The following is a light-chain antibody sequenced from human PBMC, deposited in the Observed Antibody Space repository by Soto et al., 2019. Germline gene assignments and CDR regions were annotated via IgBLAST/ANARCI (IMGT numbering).Light chain of an antibody. CDR2: DAS. Sequence: EIVLTQSPAILSVSPGERATLSCRASQSISRSLAWYQQKPGQAPRLLIYDASNRATGISARFSGSGSATDFNLTISSIEHQDFGVYYCQQRSSWPLTFGGGTKVDIK. J-gene: IGKJ4*01. V-gene: IGKV3-11*01. CDR3: QQRSSWPLT. CDR1: QSISRS.